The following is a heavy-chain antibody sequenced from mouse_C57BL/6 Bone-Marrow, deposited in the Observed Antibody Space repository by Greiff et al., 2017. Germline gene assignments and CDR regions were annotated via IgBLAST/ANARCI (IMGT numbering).Heavy chain of an antibody. V-gene: IGHV1-69*01. J-gene: IGHJ4*01. Sequence: QVQLKQPGAELVMPGASVKLSCKASGYTFTSYWMHWVKQRPGQGLEWIGEIDPSDSYTNYNQKFKGQSTLTVDKSASPAYMQLSSLTSEDSAVYYCAREDYDEGDAMDYWGQGTSVTVAS. CDR3: AREDYDEGDAMDY. CDR1: GYTFTSYW. CDR2: IDPSDSYT. D-gene: IGHD2-4*01.